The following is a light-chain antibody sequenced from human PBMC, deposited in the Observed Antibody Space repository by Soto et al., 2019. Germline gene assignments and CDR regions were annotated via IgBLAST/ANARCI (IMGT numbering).Light chain of an antibody. Sequence: QSALTQPRSVAGSPGQAVTISCTGTSRDGGGYNYVSWYQQHPGKAPKLMIYDVSKRPSGVPDRFSGSKSGNPASLTISGLQAEDEADYYCCSYAGSYTYVFGTGTKVTVL. CDR3: CSYAGSYTYV. CDR2: DVS. J-gene: IGLJ1*01. V-gene: IGLV2-11*01. CDR1: SRDGGGYNY.